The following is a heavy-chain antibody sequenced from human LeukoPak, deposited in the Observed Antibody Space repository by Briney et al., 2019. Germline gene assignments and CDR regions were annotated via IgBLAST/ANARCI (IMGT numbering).Heavy chain of an antibody. CDR3: ARDRFCITTSCYFRPYYFDY. V-gene: IGHV3-7*01. J-gene: IGHJ4*02. Sequence: GGSLRLSCAVSGFTFSNYWMSWVRQTPGKGLGWVANIKQDGSEKHYVDSVKGRFTISRDNGKSSLYLQMNSLRAEDTAVYYCARDRFCITTSCYFRPYYFDYWGQGALVTVSS. CDR2: IKQDGSEK. D-gene: IGHD2-2*01. CDR1: GFTFSNYW.